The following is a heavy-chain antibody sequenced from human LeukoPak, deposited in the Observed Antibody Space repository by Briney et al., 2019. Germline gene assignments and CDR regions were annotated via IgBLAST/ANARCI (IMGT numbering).Heavy chain of an antibody. J-gene: IGHJ3*02. V-gene: IGHV3-73*01. CDR1: GFIFSGSA. Sequence: GGSLRLSCAASGFIFSGSAVHWVRQASGKGLEWIGRIRSKANSYATAYADSLKGRFTVSRDDSKNTAYLQMNSLKTEDTAVYYCTTGKYYYDSSGYHKSGAFDIWGQGTMVTVSS. CDR2: IRSKANSYAT. D-gene: IGHD3-22*01. CDR3: TTGKYYYDSSGYHKSGAFDI.